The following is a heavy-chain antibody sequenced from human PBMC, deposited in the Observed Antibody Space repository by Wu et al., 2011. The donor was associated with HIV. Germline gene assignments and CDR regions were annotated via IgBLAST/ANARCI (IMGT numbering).Heavy chain of an antibody. D-gene: IGHD6-6*01. Sequence: QVQLVQSGAEVKKPGASVKVSCKVSGFTFIGYHMHWVRQAPGQGLEWMGWINPNSGGTHYAQKFQGRVTMTRDTSINTAYMELSRLRSDDTAVYYCARDPYSSSFYYYYFMDVWAKGPQSPSP. V-gene: IGHV1-2*02. CDR1: GFTFIGYH. CDR3: ARDPYSSSFYYYYFMDV. J-gene: IGHJ6*03. CDR2: INPNSGGT.